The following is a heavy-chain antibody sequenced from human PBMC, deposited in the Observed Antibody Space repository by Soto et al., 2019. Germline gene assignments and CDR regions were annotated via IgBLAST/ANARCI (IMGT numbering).Heavy chain of an antibody. CDR1: GGSISSGGYS. D-gene: IGHD3-10*01. V-gene: IGHV4-30-2*03. CDR2: IYYSGST. J-gene: IGHJ6*02. Sequence: PSETLSLTCAVSGGSISSGGYSWSWIRQPPGKGLEWIGYIYYSGSTYYNPSLKSRVTTSVDASKNQFSLKLSSVTAADTAVYYCARLRVVSDGNYYYGMDVWGPGTTATVSS. CDR3: ARLRVVSDGNYYYGMDV.